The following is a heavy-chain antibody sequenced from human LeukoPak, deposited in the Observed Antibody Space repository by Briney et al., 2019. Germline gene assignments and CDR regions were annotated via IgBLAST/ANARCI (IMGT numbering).Heavy chain of an antibody. CDR1: GFTFSNYA. D-gene: IGHD3-9*01. CDR3: AKWGDYDVLTGYYVSDY. V-gene: IGHV3-23*01. J-gene: IGHJ4*02. CDR2: ITGSGGNT. Sequence: GASLRLSCAASGFTFSNYAMSWVRQAPGEGLEWVSAITGSGGNTYYADSVKGRFPISRDNSKNTVFLQMNSLRAEDTAVYYCAKWGDYDVLTGYYVSDYWGQGPLVTVSS.